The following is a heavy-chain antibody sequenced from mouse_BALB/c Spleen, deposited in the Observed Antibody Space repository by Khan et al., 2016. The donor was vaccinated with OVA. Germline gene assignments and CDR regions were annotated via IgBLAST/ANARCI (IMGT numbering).Heavy chain of an antibody. Sequence: DVQLVESGGGLVKPGGSLKLSCAASGFTFSSYAMSWVRQTPEKRLEWVATISSDGYYTYSPDNVTGRFTISRDNAKNTLYLQMSSLRSEDTAMYYCARSAYGNFAYWGQGTLVTVSA. CDR1: GFTFSSYA. CDR2: ISSDGYYT. D-gene: IGHD2-1*01. J-gene: IGHJ3*01. V-gene: IGHV5-9-3*01. CDR3: ARSAYGNFAY.